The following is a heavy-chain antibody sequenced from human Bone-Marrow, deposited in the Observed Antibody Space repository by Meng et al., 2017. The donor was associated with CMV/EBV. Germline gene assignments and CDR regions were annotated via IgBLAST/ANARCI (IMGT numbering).Heavy chain of an antibody. CDR2: ISYDGSNK. CDR1: GFTFSSYA. Sequence: GESLKISCAASGFTFSSYAMHWVRQAPGKGLEGVAVISYDGSNKYYADSVKGRFTISRDNSKNTLYLQMNSLRAEDTAVYYCARGNYYYHYGMDVWGQGTTVTVSS. D-gene: IGHD3-10*01. V-gene: IGHV3-30*04. CDR3: ARGNYYYHYGMDV. J-gene: IGHJ6*02.